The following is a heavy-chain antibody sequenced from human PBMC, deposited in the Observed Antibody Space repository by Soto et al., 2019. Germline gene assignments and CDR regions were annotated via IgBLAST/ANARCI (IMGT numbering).Heavy chain of an antibody. CDR2: ISAYNGNT. Sequence: GASVKVSCKASGYTFTSYGISWVRQAPGQGLEWMGWISAYNGNTNYAQKLQGRVTMTTDTSTSTAYMELRSLRSDDTAVYYCARTGYSSWTNYYYYYYMDVWGKGTTVNVSS. V-gene: IGHV1-18*01. J-gene: IGHJ6*03. CDR3: ARTGYSSWTNYYYYYYMDV. D-gene: IGHD6-19*01. CDR1: GYTFTSYG.